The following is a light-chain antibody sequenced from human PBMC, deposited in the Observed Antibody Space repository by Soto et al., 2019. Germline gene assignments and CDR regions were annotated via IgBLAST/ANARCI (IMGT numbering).Light chain of an antibody. Sequence: DIQLTQSPSFLSASAGDRVTITCRASQSIFSNLDWYHQKPGKAAKLLIYDASTLQGGVPPRFSGSGSGTEFTLTISSLQPEDFAAYYCQQLNTYPSTFGGGTKVEIK. CDR1: QSIFSN. J-gene: IGKJ4*01. CDR3: QQLNTYPST. V-gene: IGKV1-9*01. CDR2: DAS.